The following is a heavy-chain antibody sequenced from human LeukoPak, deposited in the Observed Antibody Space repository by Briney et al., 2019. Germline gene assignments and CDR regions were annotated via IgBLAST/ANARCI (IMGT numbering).Heavy chain of an antibody. D-gene: IGHD4-17*01. Sequence: GGSLRLSCAASGFTVSSNYMSWVRRAPGKGLEWVSVIYSGGSTYYADSVKGRFTISRDNSKNTLYLQMNSLRAEDTAVYYCARAHGDYELYYFDYWGQGTLVTVSS. CDR2: IYSGGST. J-gene: IGHJ4*02. CDR3: ARAHGDYELYYFDY. CDR1: GFTVSSNY. V-gene: IGHV3-53*01.